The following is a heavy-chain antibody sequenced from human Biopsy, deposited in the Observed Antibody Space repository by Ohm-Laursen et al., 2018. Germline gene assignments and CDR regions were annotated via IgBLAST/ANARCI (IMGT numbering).Heavy chain of an antibody. CDR1: GFIFSTYT. Sequence: SLRLSCTASGFIFSTYTMNWVRQAPGEGLEWVSYISSSGNSIHYADSVRGRFIISRDIAKNLVYLQMNSLRPEDTAVYYCAKDWFPYADYARAHGVDVWGQGTTVTVSS. J-gene: IGHJ6*02. CDR3: AKDWFPYADYARAHGVDV. V-gene: IGHV3-48*04. CDR2: ISSSGNSI. D-gene: IGHD3-16*01.